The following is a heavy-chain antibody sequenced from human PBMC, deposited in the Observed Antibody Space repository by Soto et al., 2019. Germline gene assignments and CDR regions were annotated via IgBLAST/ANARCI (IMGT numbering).Heavy chain of an antibody. Sequence: PSETLSLTCTVSGGSISSYYWSWIRQPPGKGLEWIGYIYYSGSTNYNPSLKSRVTISVDTSKNQFSLKLSSVTAADTAVYYCARETTRTYYYGSGSYSNWFDPWGQGTLVTVSS. J-gene: IGHJ5*02. CDR1: GGSISSYY. CDR2: IYYSGST. D-gene: IGHD3-10*01. CDR3: ARETTRTYYYGSGSYSNWFDP. V-gene: IGHV4-59*01.